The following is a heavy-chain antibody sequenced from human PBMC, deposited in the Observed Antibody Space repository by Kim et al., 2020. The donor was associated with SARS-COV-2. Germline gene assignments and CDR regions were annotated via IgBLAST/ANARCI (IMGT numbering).Heavy chain of an antibody. D-gene: IGHD2-21*02. V-gene: IGHV4-39*01. Sequence: SETLSLTCTVSGGSISSSSYYWGWIRQPPGKGLEWIGSIYYSGSTYYNPSLKSRVTISVDTSKNQFSLKLSSVTAADTAVYYCAYERQGGVTPDWGQGTLVTVSS. CDR3: AYERQGGVTPD. CDR2: IYYSGST. J-gene: IGHJ4*02. CDR1: GGSISSSSYY.